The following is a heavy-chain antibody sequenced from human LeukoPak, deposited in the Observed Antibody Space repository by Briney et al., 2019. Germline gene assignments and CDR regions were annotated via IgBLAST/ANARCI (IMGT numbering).Heavy chain of an antibody. V-gene: IGHV4-38-2*01. CDR1: GYSISSGYY. CDR2: IYHSGST. CDR3: GRKYSSGWYYYFDY. J-gene: IGHJ4*02. Sequence: WETLSLTCAVSGYSISSGYYWGWIRQPPGKGLEWSGSIYHSGSTYYNPSLKSRVTITVDTSKYQFSLKLSSAADADTAVYYGGRKYSSGWYYYFDYWGQGTLVTVSS. D-gene: IGHD6-19*01.